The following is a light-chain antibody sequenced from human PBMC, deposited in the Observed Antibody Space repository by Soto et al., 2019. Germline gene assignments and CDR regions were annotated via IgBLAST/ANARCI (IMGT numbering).Light chain of an antibody. CDR3: QQYYSYPGT. J-gene: IGKJ1*01. CDR1: QSLLHSNGYNF. Sequence: DVVMPQSQLSLPVTPGEAASISCRSIQSLLHSNGYNFLDWYLQKPGQSPQILINLGSNRSSGVPDRFSGSGSGTDFTLTTSCLQSEDFATYYCQQYYSYPGTFGQGTKVDI. V-gene: IGKV2-28*01. CDR2: LGS.